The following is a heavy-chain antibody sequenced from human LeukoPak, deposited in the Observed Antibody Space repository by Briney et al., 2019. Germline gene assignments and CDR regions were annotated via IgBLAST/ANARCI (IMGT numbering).Heavy chain of an antibody. V-gene: IGHV4-4*02. Sequence: SETLSLTCAVSGGSISSSNWWSWVRQPPGKGLEWIGEIYHSGSTNYNPSLKSRVTISVDKSKNQFSLKLSSVTAADTAVYYCARSEVSSGYQEEFDYWGQGTLVTVSS. CDR2: IYHSGST. D-gene: IGHD3-22*01. CDR1: GGSISSSNW. CDR3: ARSEVSSGYQEEFDY. J-gene: IGHJ4*02.